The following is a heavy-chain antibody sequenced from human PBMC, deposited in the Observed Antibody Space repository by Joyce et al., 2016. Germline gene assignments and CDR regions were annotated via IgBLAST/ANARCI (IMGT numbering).Heavy chain of an antibody. CDR1: GGSISSYY. CDR2: IYYSGST. D-gene: IGHD3-10*01. V-gene: IGHV4-59*08. Sequence: QVQLQESGPGLVKPSETLSLTCTVSGGSISSYYWSWIRQPPGKGLEWIGYIYYSGSTNYNPSLKSRVTISVDTSKNQFSPKLNSVTAADTAVYYCARLRGEFDYWGQGTLVTVSS. J-gene: IGHJ4*02. CDR3: ARLRGEFDY.